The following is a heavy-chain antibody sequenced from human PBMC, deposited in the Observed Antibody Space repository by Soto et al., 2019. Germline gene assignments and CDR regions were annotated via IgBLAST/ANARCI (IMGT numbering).Heavy chain of an antibody. J-gene: IGHJ5*02. CDR3: AREIVTAGGNNYFDP. CDR2: VYHTGDT. Sequence: KPSETLSLTCGVSGGTVASSHWWSWVRQSPGRGLEWIGNVYHTGDTNFNPSLQSRVTFSVDKSNNQFSLRLTSVTAADTAVYFCAREIVTAGGNNYFDPWGPGTLVTVSS. CDR1: GGTVASSHW. D-gene: IGHD2-21*02. V-gene: IGHV4-4*02.